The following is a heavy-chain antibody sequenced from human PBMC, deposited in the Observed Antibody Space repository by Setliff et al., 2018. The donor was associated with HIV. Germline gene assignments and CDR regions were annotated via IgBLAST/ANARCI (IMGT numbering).Heavy chain of an antibody. CDR3: ARHPPIAVAGTGYYYYYMDA. D-gene: IGHD6-19*01. CDR1: GYSFTSYW. CDR2: IYPADSDT. J-gene: IGHJ6*03. V-gene: IGHV5-51*01. Sequence: PGESLKISCKGSGYSFTSYWIAWVRQMPGKGLEWMGIIYPADSDTKYSPSFQGHVTISADKSTSTAYLQWSSLKASDTAMYYCARHPPIAVAGTGYYYYYMDAWGKGTTVTVSS.